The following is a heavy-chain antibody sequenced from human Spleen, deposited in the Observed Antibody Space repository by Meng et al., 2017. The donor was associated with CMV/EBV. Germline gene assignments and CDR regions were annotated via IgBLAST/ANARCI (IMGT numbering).Heavy chain of an antibody. Sequence: GESLKISCAASGFTFSSYSMNWVRQAPGKGLVWVSRINSDGSTTIYADSVKGRFTISRDNAQNTLYLQMNSLRAEDTAVYYCARAKHRIQLWSRPGDYSSYYGMDVWGQGTSVTVSS. CDR1: GFTFSSYS. CDR2: INSDGSTT. J-gene: IGHJ6*02. CDR3: ARAKHRIQLWSRPGDYSSYYGMDV. V-gene: IGHV3-74*01. D-gene: IGHD5-18*01.